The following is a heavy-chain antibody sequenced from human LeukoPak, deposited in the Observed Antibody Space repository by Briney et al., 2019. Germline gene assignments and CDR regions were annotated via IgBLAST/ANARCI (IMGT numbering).Heavy chain of an antibody. J-gene: IGHJ2*01. CDR1: GGSFSGYY. D-gene: IGHD6-13*01. V-gene: IGHV4-34*01. Sequence: SETLSLTCAVYGGSFSGYYWSWIRQPPGKGLEWIGEINHSGSTNYNPSLKSRVTISVDTSKNQFSLKLSSVTAADTAVYCCAREGSSWYWGTATRGWYFDLWGRGTLVTVSS. CDR3: AREGSSWYWGTATRGWYFDL. CDR2: INHSGST.